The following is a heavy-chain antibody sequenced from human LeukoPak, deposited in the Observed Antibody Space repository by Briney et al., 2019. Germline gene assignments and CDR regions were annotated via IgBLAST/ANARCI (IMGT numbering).Heavy chain of an antibody. Sequence: GESLKISCKGSGYSFTSYSIGWVRQMPGKGLEWMGIIYPGDSDTRYSPSFQGQVTISADKSISTAYLQWSSLKASDTAMYYCASEADSSGYYTALGYWGQGTLVTVSS. CDR2: IYPGDSDT. D-gene: IGHD3-22*01. CDR3: ASEADSSGYYTALGY. J-gene: IGHJ4*02. V-gene: IGHV5-51*01. CDR1: GYSFTSYS.